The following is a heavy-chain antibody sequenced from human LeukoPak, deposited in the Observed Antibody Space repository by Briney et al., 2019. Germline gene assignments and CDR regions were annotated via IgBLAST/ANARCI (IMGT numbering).Heavy chain of an antibody. D-gene: IGHD6-19*01. CDR2: IYSGGFT. Sequence: PGGFLRLSCAASGFTVSDNYMSWVRQAPGKGLEWVSVIYSGGFTYYADSVKGRFTISRDNSKNTLYLQMNSLRADDTAVYYCARDGSIAVAGSYYYGMDVWGQGTAVTVSS. J-gene: IGHJ6*02. CDR1: GFTVSDNY. CDR3: ARDGSIAVAGSYYYGMDV. V-gene: IGHV3-66*01.